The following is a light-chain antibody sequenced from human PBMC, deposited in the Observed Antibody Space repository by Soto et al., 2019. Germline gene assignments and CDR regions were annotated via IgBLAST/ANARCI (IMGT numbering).Light chain of an antibody. J-gene: IGKJ1*01. CDR3: QQYNKWRT. CDR1: QSVSSN. CDR2: GAS. V-gene: IGKV3-15*01. Sequence: IAMTQSPATLSVSPGERATLSCRASQSVSSNLAWYQQKPGQAPRLLIYGASTRATGIPARFSGSGSGTEFTLTISSLKYEDFAVYYCQQYNKWRTFGQGTRVDIK.